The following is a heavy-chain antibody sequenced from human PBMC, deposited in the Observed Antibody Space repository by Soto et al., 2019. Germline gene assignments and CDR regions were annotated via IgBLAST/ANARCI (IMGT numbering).Heavy chain of an antibody. D-gene: IGHD3-22*01. J-gene: IGHJ3*02. CDR3: ARVGSYYDSSGPRAQSDAFDI. Sequence: PSETLSLTCTVSGGSTSSYYWSWIRQPPGKGLEWIGYIYYSGSTNYNPSLKSRVTISVDTSKNQFSLKLSSVTAADTAVYYCARVGSYYDSSGPRAQSDAFDIWGQGTMVTVSS. V-gene: IGHV4-59*01. CDR2: IYYSGST. CDR1: GGSTSSYY.